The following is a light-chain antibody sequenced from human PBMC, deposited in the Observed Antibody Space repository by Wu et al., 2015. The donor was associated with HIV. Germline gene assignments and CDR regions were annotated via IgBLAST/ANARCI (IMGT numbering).Light chain of an antibody. CDR1: QGISNS. Sequence: AIQLTQSPSSLSASVGDRVTITCRASQGISNSLAWYQVNSGKAPKVLIYDASNLESGVPTRFSGSGSGTDFSLTISSLQPEDIGTYYCQQFNSYPLTFGQGTRLEIK. V-gene: IGKV1-13*02. CDR3: QQFNSYPLT. CDR2: DAS. J-gene: IGKJ5*01.